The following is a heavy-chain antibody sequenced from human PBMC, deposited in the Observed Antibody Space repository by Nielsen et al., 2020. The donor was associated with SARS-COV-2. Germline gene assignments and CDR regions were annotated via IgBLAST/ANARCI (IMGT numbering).Heavy chain of an antibody. CDR2: IYYSGST. CDR3: ARVFTMVRGVIKRENYFDY. CDR1: GGSISSYY. V-gene: IGHV4-59*01. D-gene: IGHD3-10*01. Sequence: GSLRLSCTVSGGSISSYYWSWIRQHPGKGLEWIGYIYYSGSTNYNPSLKSRVTISVDTSKNQFSLKLSSVTAADTAVYYCARVFTMVRGVIKRENYFDYWGQGTLVTVSS. J-gene: IGHJ4*02.